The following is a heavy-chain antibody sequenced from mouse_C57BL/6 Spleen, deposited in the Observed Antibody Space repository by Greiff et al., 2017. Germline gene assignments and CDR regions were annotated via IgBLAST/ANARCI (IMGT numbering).Heavy chain of an antibody. Sequence: VQLQQSGAELVKPGASVKISCKASGYAFSSYWMNWVKQRPGKGLEWIGQIYPGDGDTNYNGKFKGKATLTADKSSSTAYMQLSSLTSEESAVYFCARERDYYGSSYWYFDVGGTETTVTVSS. J-gene: IGHJ1*03. CDR3: ARERDYYGSSYWYFDV. CDR1: GYAFSSYW. V-gene: IGHV1-80*01. CDR2: IYPGDGDT. D-gene: IGHD1-1*01.